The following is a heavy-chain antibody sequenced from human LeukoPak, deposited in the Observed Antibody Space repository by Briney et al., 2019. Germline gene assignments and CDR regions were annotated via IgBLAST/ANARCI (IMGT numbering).Heavy chain of an antibody. CDR2: ISGSGGST. CDR3: AKKSDSSSSLRSYYYYYMDV. V-gene: IGHV3-23*01. J-gene: IGHJ6*03. D-gene: IGHD6-6*01. CDR1: GFTFSNYA. Sequence: GGSLRLSCAASGFTFSNYAMSWVRQAPGKGLEWVSAISGSGGSTYYADSVKGRFTISRDNSKNTLYLQMNSLRAEDTAVYYCAKKSDSSSSLRSYYYYYMDVWGKGTTVTVSS.